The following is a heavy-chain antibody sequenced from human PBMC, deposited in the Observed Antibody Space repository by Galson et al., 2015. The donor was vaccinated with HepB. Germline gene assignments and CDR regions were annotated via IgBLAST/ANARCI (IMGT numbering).Heavy chain of an antibody. Sequence: SETLSLTCAVYGGSFSGYYWSWIRQPPGKGLEWIGEINHSGSTNYNPSLKSRVTISVDTSKNQFSLKLSSVTAADTAVYYCARAYIDWLLPDYWGQGTLVTVSS. D-gene: IGHD3-9*01. V-gene: IGHV4-34*01. CDR1: GGSFSGYY. CDR3: ARAYIDWLLPDY. J-gene: IGHJ4*02. CDR2: INHSGST.